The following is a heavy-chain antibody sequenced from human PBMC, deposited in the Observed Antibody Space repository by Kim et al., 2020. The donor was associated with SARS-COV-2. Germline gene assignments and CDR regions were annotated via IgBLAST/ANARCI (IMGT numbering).Heavy chain of an antibody. CDR2: IIPIFGTA. D-gene: IGHD3-10*01. CDR3: ARNYYGSGSTRRSKYYYYGMDV. CDR1: GGTFSSYA. V-gene: IGHV1-69*13. J-gene: IGHJ6*02. Sequence: SVKVSCKASGGTFSSYAISWVRQAPGQGLEWMGGIIPIFGTANYAQKFQGRVTITADESTSTAYMELSSLRSEDTAVYYCARNYYGSGSTRRSKYYYYGMDVWGQGTTVTVSS.